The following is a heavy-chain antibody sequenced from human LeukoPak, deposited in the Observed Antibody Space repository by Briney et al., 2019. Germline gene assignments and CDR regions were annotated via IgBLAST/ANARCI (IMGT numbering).Heavy chain of an antibody. V-gene: IGHV4-30-2*06. CDR1: GGSISSGGSS. CDR2: IYHGGST. D-gene: IGHD3-22*01. J-gene: IGHJ4*02. Sequence: SSQTLSLTCAVSGGSISSGGSSWSWIRQSPGKGLEWIGYIYHGGSTHYNPSLKSRVTISVDTSKNQFSLKLSSVTAADTAVYYCARGSSGYYYVSVYFDYWGQGTLVTVSS. CDR3: ARGSSGYYYVSVYFDY.